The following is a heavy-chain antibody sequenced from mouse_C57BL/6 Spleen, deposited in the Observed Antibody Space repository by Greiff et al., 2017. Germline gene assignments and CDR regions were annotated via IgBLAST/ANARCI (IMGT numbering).Heavy chain of an antibody. Sequence: QVQLQQSGAELARPGASVKMSCKASGYTSTSYTMHWVKQRPGQGLEWIGYINPSSGYTKYNQKFKDKATLTADKSSSTAYMQLSSLTSEDSAVYYCARGGYYDYEGDYWGQGTSVTVSS. CDR3: ARGGYYDYEGDY. J-gene: IGHJ4*01. CDR1: GYTSTSYT. CDR2: INPSSGYT. V-gene: IGHV1-4*01. D-gene: IGHD2-4*01.